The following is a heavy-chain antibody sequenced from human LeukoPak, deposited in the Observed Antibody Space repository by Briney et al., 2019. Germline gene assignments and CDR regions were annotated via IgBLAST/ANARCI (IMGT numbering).Heavy chain of an antibody. V-gene: IGHV3-74*01. D-gene: IGHD3/OR15-3a*01. CDR1: GFTFSTYW. CDR2: IKSDGSSI. J-gene: IGHJ4*02. Sequence: PGGSLRLSCAASGFTFSTYWMHWVRHAPGKGLVWVSRIKSDGSSIRYADSVKGRFSISRDNAKNTLYLQMNSLRAEDTAVYYCARDKDWILFDSWGQGTLVTVSS. CDR3: ARDKDWILFDS.